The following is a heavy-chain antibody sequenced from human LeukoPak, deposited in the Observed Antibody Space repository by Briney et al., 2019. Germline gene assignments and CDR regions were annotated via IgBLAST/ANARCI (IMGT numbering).Heavy chain of an antibody. Sequence: SETLSLTCTVSGGSISSGSYYWSWIRQPAGKGLEWIGRIYTSGSTNYNPSLKSRVTISVDTSKNQFSLRLRPVTAADTAVYYCARGVVIAPQTFDYWGQGTLVTVSS. V-gene: IGHV4-61*02. CDR1: GGSISSGSYY. D-gene: IGHD2-21*01. J-gene: IGHJ4*02. CDR3: ARGVVIAPQTFDY. CDR2: IYTSGST.